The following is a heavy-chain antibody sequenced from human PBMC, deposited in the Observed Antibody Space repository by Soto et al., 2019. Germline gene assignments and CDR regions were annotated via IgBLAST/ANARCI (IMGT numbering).Heavy chain of an antibody. CDR1: GYTFTGYY. J-gene: IGHJ4*02. Sequence: ASVKVSCKASGYTFTGYYMHWVRQAPGQGLEWMGWINPNSGGTNYAQKFQGRVTMTRDTSISTAYMELSRLRSDDTAVYYCARDHSGYYYDSSGYCDYWGQGAMVTVSS. CDR2: INPNSGGT. CDR3: ARDHSGYYYDSSGYCDY. D-gene: IGHD3-22*01. V-gene: IGHV1-2*02.